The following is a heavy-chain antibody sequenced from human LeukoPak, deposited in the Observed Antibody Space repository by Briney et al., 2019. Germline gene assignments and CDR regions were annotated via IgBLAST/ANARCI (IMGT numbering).Heavy chain of an antibody. CDR1: EFTVNNNY. CDR3: AGGLRSGLIDY. CDR2: IYSAGST. Sequence: GGSLRLSCAASEFTVNNNYMSWVRQAPGKGLEWVSTIYSAGSTNYADSVKGRFTVSRDNSKNTMYLQMNSLRAEDTAVYYCAGGLRSGLIDYWGQGTLVTVSS. V-gene: IGHV3-53*01. D-gene: IGHD4-17*01. J-gene: IGHJ4*02.